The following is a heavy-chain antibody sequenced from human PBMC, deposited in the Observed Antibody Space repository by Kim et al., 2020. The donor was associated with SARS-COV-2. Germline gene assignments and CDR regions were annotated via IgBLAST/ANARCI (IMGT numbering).Heavy chain of an antibody. Sequence: GGSLRLSCAASGFTFSSYAMHWVRQAPGKGLEWVAVISYDGSNKYYADSVKGRFTISRDNSKNTLYLQMNSLRAEDTAVYYCAGEDSNYWGYYYYYYGM. CDR3: AGEDSNYWGYYYYYYGM. D-gene: IGHD4-4*01. V-gene: IGHV3-30-3*01. CDR2: ISYDGSNK. CDR1: GFTFSSYA. J-gene: IGHJ6*01.